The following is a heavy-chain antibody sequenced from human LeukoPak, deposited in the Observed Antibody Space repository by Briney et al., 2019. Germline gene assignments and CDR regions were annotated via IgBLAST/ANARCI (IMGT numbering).Heavy chain of an antibody. CDR3: ARDWRIALVRGVINVPGGMNV. J-gene: IGHJ6*02. D-gene: IGHD3-10*01. CDR2: IYPSTGST. V-gene: IGHV1-46*01. Sequence: ASVKVSCKSSAYTFTTYYIHWVRQAPGQGLEWIGMIYPSTGSTYYAQRFQGRVTMTRDTSTSTVYMELGSLTSDDTAVYYCARDWRIALVRGVINVPGGMNVWGQGTTVTVSS. CDR1: AYTFTTYY.